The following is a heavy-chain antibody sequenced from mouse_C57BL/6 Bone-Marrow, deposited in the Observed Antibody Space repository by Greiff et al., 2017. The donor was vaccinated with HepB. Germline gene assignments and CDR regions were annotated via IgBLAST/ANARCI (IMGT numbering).Heavy chain of an antibody. CDR2: IRNKANGYTT. J-gene: IGHJ4*01. D-gene: IGHD1-1*01. Sequence: EVKLQESGGGLVQPGGSLSLSCAASGFTFTDYYMSWVRQPPGKALEWLGFIRNKANGYTTEYSASVKGRFTISRDNSQSILYLQMHALRAEDSATYYCARSHYYGSSYDAMDYWGQGTSVTVSS. V-gene: IGHV7-3*01. CDR1: GFTFTDYY. CDR3: ARSHYYGSSYDAMDY.